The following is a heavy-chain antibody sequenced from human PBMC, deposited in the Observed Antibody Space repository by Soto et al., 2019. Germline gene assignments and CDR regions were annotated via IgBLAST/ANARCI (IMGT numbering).Heavy chain of an antibody. J-gene: IGHJ6*02. V-gene: IGHV3-30*18. CDR2: ISYDGNYI. D-gene: IGHD3-16*01. CDR1: GFAFSSYA. CDR3: AKGILSATIGPYAMDV. Sequence: QVQLVESGGGVVQPGASLRLSCEASGFAFSSYAMHWVRQAPGTGLEWGGVISYDGNYIYYADSVKGRFTIYGANSKNTLYVQVNSLRPEDTAVYYCAKGILSATIGPYAMDVWGQGTTVSVSS.